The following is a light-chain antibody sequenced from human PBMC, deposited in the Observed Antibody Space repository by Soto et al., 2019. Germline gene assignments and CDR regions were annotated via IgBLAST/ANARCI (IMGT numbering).Light chain of an antibody. CDR3: QQRSNWPQT. V-gene: IGKV3D-20*02. J-gene: IGKJ1*01. CDR2: DAS. CDR1: QSVSSSY. Sequence: EIVLTQSPGTLSLSPGERATLSCRASQSVSSSYLAWYQKKPGQAPRLLIYDASNRATGIPARFSGSVSGTDFNLTISRLETEDFAVYYCQQRSNWPQTFGPGTKVDIK.